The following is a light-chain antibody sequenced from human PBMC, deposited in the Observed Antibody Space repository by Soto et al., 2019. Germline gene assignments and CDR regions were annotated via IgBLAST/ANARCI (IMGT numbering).Light chain of an antibody. CDR1: QSVGIY. Sequence: DIVLTQSPATLSLSPGERATLSCRASQSVGIYLAWYQQKPGQAPSLLIYDASNRAAGIPARFSGSGSGTDFALTISSLEPEDFAVYYCQQRSDWPRTFGXGTKVDIK. J-gene: IGKJ1*01. CDR2: DAS. CDR3: QQRSDWPRT. V-gene: IGKV3-11*01.